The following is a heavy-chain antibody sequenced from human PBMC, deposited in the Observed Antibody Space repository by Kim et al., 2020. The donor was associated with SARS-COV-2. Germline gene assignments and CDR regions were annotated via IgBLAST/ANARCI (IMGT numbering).Heavy chain of an antibody. CDR1: GFTFSSYE. CDR2: ISSSGSTI. V-gene: IGHV3-48*03. D-gene: IGHD6-13*01. Sequence: GGSLRLSCAASGFTFSSYEMNWVRQAPGKGLEWVSYISSSGSTIYYADSVKGRFTISRDNAKNSLYLQMNSLRAEDTAVYYCARSIAAAGTYWGQGTLVTVSS. J-gene: IGHJ4*02. CDR3: ARSIAAAGTY.